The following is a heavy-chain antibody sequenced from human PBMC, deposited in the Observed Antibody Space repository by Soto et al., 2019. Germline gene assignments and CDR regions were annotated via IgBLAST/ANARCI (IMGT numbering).Heavy chain of an antibody. V-gene: IGHV4-34*01. CDR2: INHSGST. CDR1: GGSFSGYY. D-gene: IGHD2-15*01. Sequence: LSLTCAVYGGSFSGYYWSWIRQPPGKGLEWIGEINHSGSTNYNPSLKSRVTISVDTSKNQFSLKLSSVTAADTAVYYCARDDVLCDGGRCYGVPLDVWGKGTTVTVPS. J-gene: IGHJ6*04. CDR3: ARDDVLCDGGRCYGVPLDV.